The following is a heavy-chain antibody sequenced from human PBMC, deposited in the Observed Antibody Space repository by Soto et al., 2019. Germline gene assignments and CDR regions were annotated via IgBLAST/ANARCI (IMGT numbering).Heavy chain of an antibody. Sequence: EVQLVESGGGLVKPGGSLRLSCAASGFTFSGYSMNWVRQDPGKGLEWVSSNSVRSSYLYYADSVKGRFTISRDNAKNSLYLQMNSLRAEDTAVYYCARGAGYGDYYFDYWGLGTLVTVSS. D-gene: IGHD4-17*01. V-gene: IGHV3-21*01. CDR3: ARGAGYGDYYFDY. J-gene: IGHJ4*02. CDR1: GFTFSGYS. CDR2: NSVRSSYL.